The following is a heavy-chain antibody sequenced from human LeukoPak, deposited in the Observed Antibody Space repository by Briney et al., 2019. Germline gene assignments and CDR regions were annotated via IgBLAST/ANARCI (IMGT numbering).Heavy chain of an antibody. J-gene: IGHJ4*02. CDR3: AKDSSADDSSGYSYYFDY. V-gene: IGHV3-30*18. D-gene: IGHD3-22*01. CDR1: GFTFSSYA. CDR2: ISSDGKDK. Sequence: GGSLRLSCAASGFTFSSYAIHWVRQAPGKGLEWVAVISSDGKDKHHADSVKGRFTISRDNSKNTLYLQMNSLRAEDTAVYYCAKDSSADDSSGYSYYFDYWGQGTLVTVSS.